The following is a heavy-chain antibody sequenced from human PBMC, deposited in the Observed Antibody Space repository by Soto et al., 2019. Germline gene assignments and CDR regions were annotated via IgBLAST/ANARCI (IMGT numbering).Heavy chain of an antibody. D-gene: IGHD6-13*01. CDR1: GFTFSRHW. J-gene: IGHJ4*02. CDR3: ARELYSSPDIDY. CDR2: VNSDGTRK. Sequence: GGSLRLSCSVSGFTFSRHWMHWVRQAPGKGLVWVSRVNSDGTRKTYADSVKGRSTISRDNAKNTLYLQMNSLRAEDTAVYYCARELYSSPDIDYWGQGALVTVSS. V-gene: IGHV3-74*01.